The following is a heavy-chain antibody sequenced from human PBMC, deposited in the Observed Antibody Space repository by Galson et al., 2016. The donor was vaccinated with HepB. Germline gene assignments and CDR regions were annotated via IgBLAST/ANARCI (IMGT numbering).Heavy chain of an antibody. J-gene: IGHJ3*02. CDR3: VRDFLWGEGADAFDI. CDR2: INGDGRIT. CDR1: GFNFITTW. V-gene: IGHV3-74*01. Sequence: SLRLSCAASGFNFITTWMHWVRQSPGKGLVWVSRINGDGRITNYADSVRGRFTISRDSAKNTVSLQMNSLRAEDTAIYYCVRDFLWGEGADAFDIWGQGTRVTVSS. D-gene: IGHD3-16*01.